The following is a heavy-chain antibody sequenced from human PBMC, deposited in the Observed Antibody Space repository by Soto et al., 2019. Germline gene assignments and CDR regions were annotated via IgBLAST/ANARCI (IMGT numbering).Heavy chain of an antibody. CDR3: AKSGDGGHYDY. V-gene: IGHV3-23*01. J-gene: IGHJ4*02. Sequence: EVQLFESGGGLVQPGGSLRLSCAASGFTFSTYAMSWVRKAPGKGLEWVSGIGGGGSSTYYADSVKGRFTISRDNSKNTLHLQMNSLRAEDTAVYYCAKSGDGGHYDYWGQGTLVTVSS. CDR2: IGGGGSST. CDR1: GFTFSTYA. D-gene: IGHD3-10*01.